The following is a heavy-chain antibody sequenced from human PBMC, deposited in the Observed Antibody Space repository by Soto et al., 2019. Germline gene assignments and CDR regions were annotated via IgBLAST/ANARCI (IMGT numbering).Heavy chain of an antibody. CDR3: ARDHGGSFTLDF. CDR2: IIPIFGAS. CDR1: GGTLSNYA. J-gene: IGHJ4*02. Sequence: QVQLVQSGAEVKKPGSSVKVSCKASGGTLSNYAITWVRQAPGQGLEWMGGIIPIFGASTYAPKFQGRVTIPADESTSTAYMELSSLTSEDTAVYYCARDHGGSFTLDFWGQGTLVTVSS. V-gene: IGHV1-69*12. D-gene: IGHD1-26*01.